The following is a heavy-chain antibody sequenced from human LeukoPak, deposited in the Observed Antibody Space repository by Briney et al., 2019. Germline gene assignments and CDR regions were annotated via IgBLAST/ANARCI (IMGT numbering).Heavy chain of an antibody. Sequence: SQTLSLTCAISGDSISNNRVAWNWIRQSPSRGLEWLGRTYSGSNYCNEHAVSVKGRVTVNADTSKNQFSLQLNSVTPEDTAVYYCARGAYSTFDYWGQGALVTVSS. J-gene: IGHJ4*02. CDR1: GDSISNNRVA. CDR3: ARGAYSTFDY. CDR2: TYSGSNYCN. V-gene: IGHV6-1*01. D-gene: IGHD6-13*01.